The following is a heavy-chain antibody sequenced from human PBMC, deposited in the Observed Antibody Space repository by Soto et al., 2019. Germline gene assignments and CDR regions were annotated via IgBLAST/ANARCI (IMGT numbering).Heavy chain of an antibody. CDR3: AKDVTGTTPY. Sequence: GGSLRLSCAASGFTFSSYSMHWVRQAPGKGLEWVAVISYDGRMKYYAESVKGRFTISRDNSKNTLYVQMNSLRDTAVYYCAKDVTGTTPYWGEGTLVTVSS. D-gene: IGHD1-20*01. V-gene: IGHV3-30*18. CDR2: ISYDGRMK. J-gene: IGHJ4*02. CDR1: GFTFSSYS.